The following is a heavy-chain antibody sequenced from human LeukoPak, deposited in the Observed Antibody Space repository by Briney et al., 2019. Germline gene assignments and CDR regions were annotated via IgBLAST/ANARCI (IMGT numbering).Heavy chain of an antibody. J-gene: IGHJ4*02. V-gene: IGHV4-4*07. CDR2: IYTSGST. Sequence: SETLSLTCTVSGGSISSYYWSWIRQPAGKGLEWIGRIYTSGSTNYNPSLNSGFTMSVDTSKNQFSLKLSSVTAADTAVYYCAREVLEYYYDRSGLDYWGQGTLVTVSS. D-gene: IGHD3-22*01. CDR1: GGSISSYY. CDR3: AREVLEYYYDRSGLDY.